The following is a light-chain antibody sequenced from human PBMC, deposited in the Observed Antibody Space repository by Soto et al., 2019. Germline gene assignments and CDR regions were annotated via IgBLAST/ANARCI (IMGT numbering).Light chain of an antibody. CDR3: QRYGIALT. J-gene: IGKJ4*01. CDR1: QSVSSNY. V-gene: IGKV3-20*01. CDR2: GAS. Sequence: EIVLTQSPGTLSLSPGERATLSCRASQSVSSNYLAWYQQKPGQTTRLLIDGASSRATGIPDRFSGSGSGTDFTLIISKLEPEDFAVYYCQRYGIALTFGGGTKVEIK.